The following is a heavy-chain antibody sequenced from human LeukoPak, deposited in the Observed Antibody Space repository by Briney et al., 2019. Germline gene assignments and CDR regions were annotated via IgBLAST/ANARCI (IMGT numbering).Heavy chain of an antibody. CDR3: ARGRGYCSSTSCYARARGYYYYMDV. D-gene: IGHD2-2*01. J-gene: IGHJ6*03. CDR1: GESISGFY. Sequence: SETLSLTCTVSGESISGFYWTWIRQPPGKGLEWIGYIYYSGSTNYNPSLKSRVTISVDTSKNQFSLKLSSVTAADTAVYYCARGRGYCSSTSCYARARGYYYYMDVWGKGTTVTVSS. CDR2: IYYSGST. V-gene: IGHV4-59*12.